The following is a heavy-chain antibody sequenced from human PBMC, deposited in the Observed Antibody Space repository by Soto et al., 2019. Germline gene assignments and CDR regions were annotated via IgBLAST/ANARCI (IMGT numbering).Heavy chain of an antibody. D-gene: IGHD3-10*01. J-gene: IGHJ4*02. CDR2: LIPMFDIA. CDR3: ARDSSASATSYSFDN. V-gene: IGHV1-69*19. CDR1: GGTFTSYT. Sequence: QVQLVQSGAEVKMPGSSVKVSCKASGGTFTSYTVYWVRQAPGQGLEWVGGLIPMFDIANYAERFRGRVMITADEATNTASMELSSLTSADTAVYFCARDSSASATSYSFDNWGQGTLVSVSP.